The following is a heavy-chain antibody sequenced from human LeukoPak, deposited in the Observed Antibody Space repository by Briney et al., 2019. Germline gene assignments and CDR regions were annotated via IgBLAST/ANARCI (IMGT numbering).Heavy chain of an antibody. CDR3: ATTAGYTSSWYYFY. CDR1: GFTFDDYA. CDR2: ISWNSGSI. V-gene: IGHV3-9*01. Sequence: GGSLRLSCAASGFTFDDYAMHWVRQAPGKGLEWVSGISWNSGSIGYADSVKGRFTISRDNAKNSLYLQMNSLRVEDTAVYYCATTAGYTSSWYYFYWGQGTLVTVSS. J-gene: IGHJ4*02. D-gene: IGHD6-13*01.